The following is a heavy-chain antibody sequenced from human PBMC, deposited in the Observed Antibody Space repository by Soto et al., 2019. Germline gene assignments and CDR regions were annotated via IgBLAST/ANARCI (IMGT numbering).Heavy chain of an antibody. J-gene: IGHJ5*02. Sequence: QVQLVQSGAEVKKPGSSVKVSCKASGGTFSSYTISWVRQAPGQGLEWMGRIIPILGIANYAQKFQGRVTNTAEKSTSTAYMELSSLRSEDTAVYYCARGPRWQLVYNWFDPWGQGTLVTVSS. CDR1: GGTFSSYT. D-gene: IGHD6-13*01. V-gene: IGHV1-69*02. CDR3: ARGPRWQLVYNWFDP. CDR2: IIPILGIA.